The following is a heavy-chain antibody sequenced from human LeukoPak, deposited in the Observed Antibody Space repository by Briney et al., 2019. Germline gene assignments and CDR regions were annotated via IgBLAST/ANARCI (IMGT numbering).Heavy chain of an antibody. D-gene: IGHD6-19*01. V-gene: IGHV3-21*01. Sequence: PGGSLRLSCAASGFTFSSYSMNWVRQAPGKGLEWVSSISSSSSYIYYADSVKGRFTISRDNAKNSLYLQMNGLRAEDTAVYYCASVRIAVAVTVHDAFDIWGQGTMVTVSS. CDR1: GFTFSSYS. J-gene: IGHJ3*02. CDR3: ASVRIAVAVTVHDAFDI. CDR2: ISSSSSYI.